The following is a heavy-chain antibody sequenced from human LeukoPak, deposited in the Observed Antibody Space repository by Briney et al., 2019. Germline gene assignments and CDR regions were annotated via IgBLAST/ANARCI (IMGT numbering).Heavy chain of an antibody. J-gene: IGHJ5*02. CDR2: IYYSGST. V-gene: IGHV4-38-2*02. CDR3: ARDARRIIVGVDP. Sequence: SETLSLTCTVSGYSISSGYYWGWIRQPPGKGLEWIGSIYYSGSTYYNPSLKSRVTISVDTSKNQFSLKLSSVTAADTAVYYCARDARRIIVGVDPWGQGTLVTVSS. CDR1: GYSISSGYY. D-gene: IGHD1-26*01.